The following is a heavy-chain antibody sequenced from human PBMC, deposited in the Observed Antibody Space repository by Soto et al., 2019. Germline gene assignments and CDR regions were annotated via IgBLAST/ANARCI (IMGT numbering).Heavy chain of an antibody. CDR1: GGSISSGSYY. V-gene: IGHV4-31*03. J-gene: IGHJ4*02. CDR2: IYYSGST. CDR3: ARSLGTMVYFDY. D-gene: IGHD3-10*01. Sequence: SETLSLTCTVSGGSISSGSYYWSWIRQHPGKGLEWIGYIYYSGSTYYNPSLKSRVTISRDTSKNQFSLKLSSVTAADTAVYYCARSLGTMVYFDYWGQGTLVTVSS.